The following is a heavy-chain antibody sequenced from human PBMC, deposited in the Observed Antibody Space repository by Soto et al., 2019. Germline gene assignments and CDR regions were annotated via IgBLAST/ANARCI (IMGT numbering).Heavy chain of an antibody. D-gene: IGHD6-19*01. V-gene: IGHV1-18*04. CDR3: ARGALYVHSSGWPYYYYGMDV. J-gene: IGHJ6*02. CDR2: ISAYNGNT. Sequence: ASVKVSCKASGYTFTSYGISWLRPAPGQGLEGMGWISAYNGNTNYAQKLQDRVTMTTDTSTSTAYMELRRLRCEDTAVYSCARGALYVHSSGWPYYYYGMDVWGQGTTVTVSS. CDR1: GYTFTSYG.